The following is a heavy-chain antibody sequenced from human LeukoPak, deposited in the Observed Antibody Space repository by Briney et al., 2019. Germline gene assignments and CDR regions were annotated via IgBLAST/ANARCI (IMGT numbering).Heavy chain of an antibody. CDR1: GFTFSSYS. V-gene: IGHV3-21*01. D-gene: IGHD3-22*01. CDR2: ISGSSSYI. J-gene: IGHJ4*02. CDR3: ARDFMIPPNY. Sequence: PGGSLRLSCAASGFTFSSYSMNWVRQAPGKGLEWVSSISGSSSYIYYADSVKGRFTISRDNAKNSLYLQMNSLRAEDTAVYYCARDFMIPPNYWGQGTLVTVSS.